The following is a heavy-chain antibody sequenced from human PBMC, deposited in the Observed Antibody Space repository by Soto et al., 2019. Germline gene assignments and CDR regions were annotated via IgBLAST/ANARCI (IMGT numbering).Heavy chain of an antibody. CDR2: INSGHGKT. D-gene: IGHD2-2*02. CDR1: GFTFTSYT. Sequence: QVQLVQSGAEVKKPGASVKISCETSGFTFTSYTFHWVRQAPGQRLEWVGWINSGHGKTEYSQNLQDRVTLTRDTSANTVFLELRTLTSDDTATYYCARDRYTANWYFDLWGRGTLVIVSS. V-gene: IGHV1-3*01. J-gene: IGHJ2*01. CDR3: ARDRYTANWYFDL.